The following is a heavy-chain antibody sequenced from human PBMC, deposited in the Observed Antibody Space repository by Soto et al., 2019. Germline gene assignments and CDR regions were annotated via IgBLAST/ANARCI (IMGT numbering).Heavy chain of an antibody. CDR3: ARVRYFDWVALWFAP. Sequence: PSETLSLTCTVFGGSISSGGYYWSWIRQHPGKGREWIGYIYYSGSTYYNPSLKSRVTISVDTSKNQFSLKLSSVTAADTAVYYCARVRYFDWVALWFAPWGQGTLVTVSS. CDR2: IYYSGST. D-gene: IGHD3-9*01. V-gene: IGHV4-31*03. J-gene: IGHJ5*02. CDR1: GGSISSGGYY.